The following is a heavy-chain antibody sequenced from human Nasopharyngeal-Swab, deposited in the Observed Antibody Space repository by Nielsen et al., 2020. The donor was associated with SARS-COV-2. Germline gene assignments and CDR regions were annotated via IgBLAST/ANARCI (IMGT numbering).Heavy chain of an antibody. Sequence: RQAPGKGLEWIGYIYYSGSTYYNPSLKSRVTISVDTSKNQFSLKLSSVTAADTAVYYCASSAVVANINGWFDPWGRGTLVTVSS. CDR3: ASSAVVANINGWFDP. CDR2: IYYSGST. J-gene: IGHJ5*02. V-gene: IGHV4-31*02. D-gene: IGHD5-12*01.